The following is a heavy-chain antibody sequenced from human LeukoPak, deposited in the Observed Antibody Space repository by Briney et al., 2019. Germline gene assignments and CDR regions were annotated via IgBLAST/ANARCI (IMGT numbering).Heavy chain of an antibody. V-gene: IGHV4-59*12. CDR3: ARDLMGIAYRGAFYY. D-gene: IGHD6-13*01. CDR1: GGSISSYY. Sequence: SETLSLTCTVSGGSISSYYWSWIRQPPGKGLEWIGYIYYSGSTNCNPSLKSRVTISVDTSKNQFSLKLSSVTAADTAVYYCARDLMGIAYRGAFYYWGQGTLVTVSS. CDR2: IYYSGST. J-gene: IGHJ4*02.